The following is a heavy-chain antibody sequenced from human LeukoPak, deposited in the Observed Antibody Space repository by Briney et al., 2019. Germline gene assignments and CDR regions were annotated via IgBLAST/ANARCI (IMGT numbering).Heavy chain of an antibody. CDR2: INPNSGGT. Sequence: ASVKVSCKASGYTFTGYYVHWVRQAPGQGLEWMGWINPNSGGTNYAQKFQGRVTMTRDTSISTAYMELSRLRSDDTAVYYCARGTTKQWLVVGGWFDPWGQGTLVTVSS. CDR3: ARGTTKQWLVVGGWFDP. D-gene: IGHD6-19*01. V-gene: IGHV1-2*02. J-gene: IGHJ5*02. CDR1: GYTFTGYY.